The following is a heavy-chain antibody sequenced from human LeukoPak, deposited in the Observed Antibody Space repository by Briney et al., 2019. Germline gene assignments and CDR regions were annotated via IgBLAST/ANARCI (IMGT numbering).Heavy chain of an antibody. CDR3: ARGEVRVVGDAFDI. D-gene: IGHD1-26*01. Sequence: PSQTLSLTCTVSGGSISSGDYYLSWIRQPPGKGLEWIGYIYYSGSTYYNPSLKSRVTISVDTSKNQFSLKLSSVTAADTAVYYCARGEVRVVGDAFDIWGQGTMVTVSS. J-gene: IGHJ3*02. V-gene: IGHV4-30-4*08. CDR2: IYYSGST. CDR1: GGSISSGDYY.